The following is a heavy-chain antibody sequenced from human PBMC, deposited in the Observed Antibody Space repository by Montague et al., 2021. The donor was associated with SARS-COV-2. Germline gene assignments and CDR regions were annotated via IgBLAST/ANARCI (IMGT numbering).Heavy chain of an antibody. D-gene: IGHD2-2*02. V-gene: IGHV4-34*01. CDR2: INHSGST. J-gene: IGHJ5*02. CDR3: ASLTLGYCSSTSCYRDWFDP. CDR1: GGSFSGYY. Sequence: SETLSLTCAVYGGSFSGYYWSWIRQPPGKGLEWIGEINHSGSTNYNPSLKGRVTISVDTSKNQFSLKLSPVTAADTAVYYCASLTLGYCSSTSCYRDWFDPWGQGTLVTVSS.